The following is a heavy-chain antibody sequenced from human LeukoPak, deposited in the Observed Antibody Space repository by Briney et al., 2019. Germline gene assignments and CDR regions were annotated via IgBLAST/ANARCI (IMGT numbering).Heavy chain of an antibody. CDR2: ISAYNGNT. CDR3: ATLTPRSYYYDSRIDY. V-gene: IGHV1-18*01. J-gene: IGHJ4*02. Sequence: ASVKVSCKASGYTFTSYGISWVRQAPGQGLEWMGWISAYNGNTNYAQKLQGRVTMTEDTSTDTAYMELSSLRSEDTAVYYCATLTPRSYYYDSRIDYWGQGTLVTVSS. CDR1: GYTFTSYG. D-gene: IGHD3-22*01.